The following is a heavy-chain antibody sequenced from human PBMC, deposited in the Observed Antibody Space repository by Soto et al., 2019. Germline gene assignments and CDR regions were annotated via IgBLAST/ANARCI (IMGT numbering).Heavy chain of an antibody. CDR2: INPKSGGT. CDR1: GYSFTDYH. D-gene: IGHD2-8*01. Sequence: DSVKGSCKASGYSFTDYHIHWVRQAPGQGLEWLGRINPKSGGTSTAQKFQGWVTMTRDRSISTVYMELTRLRSDDMAVYFCARGHSTDCSNGVCSFFYNHEMDVWGQGTTFTVSS. CDR3: ARGHSTDCSNGVCSFFYNHEMDV. V-gene: IGHV1-2*04. J-gene: IGHJ6*02.